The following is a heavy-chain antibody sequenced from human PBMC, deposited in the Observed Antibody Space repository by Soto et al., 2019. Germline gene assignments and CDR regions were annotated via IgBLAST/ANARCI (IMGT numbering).Heavy chain of an antibody. CDR2: ISSNGVGT. Sequence: PGGSLRLSCAASGFTLSGYAMDWVRQAPGKGLEYDSGISSNGVGTYYANSVQGRFTISRDNSKNTVYLQMGSLRPEDMAVYYCARRARPDFYYMDVWGKGTTVTVSS. CDR3: ARRARPDFYYMDV. D-gene: IGHD6-6*01. V-gene: IGHV3-64*01. J-gene: IGHJ6*03. CDR1: GFTLSGYA.